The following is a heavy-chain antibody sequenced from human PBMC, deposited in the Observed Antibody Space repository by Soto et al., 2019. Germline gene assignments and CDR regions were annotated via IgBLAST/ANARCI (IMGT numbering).Heavy chain of an antibody. CDR3: ARVVRGARRGFDY. D-gene: IGHD3-10*01. CDR1: GGSFSGYY. V-gene: IGHV4-34*01. J-gene: IGHJ4*02. CDR2: INHSGST. Sequence: SETLSLTCAVYGGSFSGYYWSWIRQPPGKGLEWIGEINHSGSTNYNPSLKSRVTISVDTSKNQFSLKLSSVTAADTAVYYCARVVRGARRGFDYWGQGTLVTVSS.